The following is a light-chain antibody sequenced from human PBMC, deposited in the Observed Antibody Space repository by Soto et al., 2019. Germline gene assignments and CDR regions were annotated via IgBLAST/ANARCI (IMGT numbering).Light chain of an antibody. J-gene: IGLJ2*01. CDR3: SSYTSTNTLV. CDR2: DVS. CDR1: SSDVGGYNY. Sequence: QSVLAQPASVSGSPGQSITISCTGTSSDVGGYNYVSWYQQHPDKAPQLMIFDVSNRPSGISDRFSGSKSGNTASLTISGLQAEDEADYYCSSYTSTNTLVFGGGTKATVL. V-gene: IGLV2-14*03.